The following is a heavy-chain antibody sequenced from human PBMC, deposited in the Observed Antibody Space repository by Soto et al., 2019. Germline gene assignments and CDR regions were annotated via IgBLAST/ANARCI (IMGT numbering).Heavy chain of an antibody. Sequence: GGSLRLSCAASGFTFSSYSMNWVRQAPGKGLEWVSSISSSSSYIYYADSVKGRFTISRDNAKNSLYLQMNSLRAEDTAVYYCASIINWNGGPPRDAFDIWGQGTMVTVSS. J-gene: IGHJ3*02. CDR1: GFTFSSYS. CDR2: ISSSSSYI. D-gene: IGHD1-20*01. CDR3: ASIINWNGGPPRDAFDI. V-gene: IGHV3-21*01.